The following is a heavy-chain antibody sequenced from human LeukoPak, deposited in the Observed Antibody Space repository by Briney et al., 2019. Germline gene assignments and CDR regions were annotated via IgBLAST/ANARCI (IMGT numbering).Heavy chain of an antibody. CDR2: ISPSGGST. Sequence: ASVKVSCKAFGYTFTSNYMHWVRQAPGQGPEWMGVISPSGGSTTYAQKFQGRVTLTRDMSTSTVYMELSSLRSEDTAVYYCARARVGLDAFDIWGQGTMVTVSS. D-gene: IGHD2-2*01. V-gene: IGHV1-46*01. CDR1: GYTFTSNY. J-gene: IGHJ3*02. CDR3: ARARVGLDAFDI.